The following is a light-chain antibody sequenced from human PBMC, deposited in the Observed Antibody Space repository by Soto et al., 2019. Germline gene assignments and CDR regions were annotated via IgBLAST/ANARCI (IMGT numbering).Light chain of an antibody. Sequence: DLQMTQSPSFLSASVGDRVTISCRASQAINTYLNWYQQKPGKAPKLLIYGTSDLQNGVPSRFSGGRSGTDFTLAISSLQPEDFATYYCQQSYSTLLITFGQGTRLEV. J-gene: IGKJ5*01. CDR2: GTS. CDR1: QAINTY. CDR3: QQSYSTLLIT. V-gene: IGKV1-39*01.